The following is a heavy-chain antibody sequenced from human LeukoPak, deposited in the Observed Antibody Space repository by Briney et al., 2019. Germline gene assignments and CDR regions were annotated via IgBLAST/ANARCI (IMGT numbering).Heavy chain of an antibody. V-gene: IGHV3-53*01. J-gene: IGHJ5*01. CDR2: IYTGDLT. D-gene: IGHD6-19*01. CDR3: AKEMGLAVGPNWFDP. Sequence: GGSLRLSCAASGFSVSSNYMSWVRQAPGKGLEWVSIIYTGDLTYYADSVKGRFTISRDNSKNTLYLQMNSLRVEDTAVYYCAKEMGLAVGPNWFDPWGQGTLVTVSS. CDR1: GFSVSSNY.